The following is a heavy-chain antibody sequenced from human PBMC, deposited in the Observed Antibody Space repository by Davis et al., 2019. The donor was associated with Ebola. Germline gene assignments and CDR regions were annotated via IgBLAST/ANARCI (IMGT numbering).Heavy chain of an antibody. D-gene: IGHD3-16*02. CDR1: RYTFNDND. CDR3: ARAYYDYIWGSFRSSFLDS. V-gene: IGHV1-8*01. Sequence: ASVTVSCKASRYTFNDNDIHWVRQATGQGLEWMGWMNPNSGNTGYAQKFQGRVTMTRKTSISTAYMELSSLTSEDTAVYCCARAYYDYIWGSFRSSFLDSWGQGTLVTVSP. CDR2: MNPNSGNT. J-gene: IGHJ4*02.